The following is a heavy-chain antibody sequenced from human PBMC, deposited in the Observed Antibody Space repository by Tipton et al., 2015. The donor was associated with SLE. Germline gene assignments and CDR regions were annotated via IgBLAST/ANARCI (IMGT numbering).Heavy chain of an antibody. CDR3: ARDQEYTQYYYYYGMDV. D-gene: IGHD6-6*01. CDR1: GFTFSSYE. Sequence: SLRLSCATSGFTFSSYEMSWVRQAPGKGLEWVANIKQDGSEKYYVDSVKGRFTISRDNAKNSLYLQMNSLRAEDTAVYYCARDQEYTQYYYYYGMDVWGQGTTVTVSS. CDR2: IKQDGSEK. V-gene: IGHV3-7*01. J-gene: IGHJ6*02.